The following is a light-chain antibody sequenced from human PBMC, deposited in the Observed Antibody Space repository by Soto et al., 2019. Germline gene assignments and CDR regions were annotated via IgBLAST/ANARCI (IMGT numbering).Light chain of an antibody. Sequence: QSVLTQPPSASGTPGQRVTISCSGSSSNIGSNTVNWYQQLPGTAPKLLIYSNNQRPSGVPDRFSGSKSGTSASLAISGLQAEDEADYYCLSYDSSLSGSVFGGGTKVTVL. CDR1: SSNIGSNT. CDR2: SNN. V-gene: IGLV1-44*01. J-gene: IGLJ2*01. CDR3: LSYDSSLSGSV.